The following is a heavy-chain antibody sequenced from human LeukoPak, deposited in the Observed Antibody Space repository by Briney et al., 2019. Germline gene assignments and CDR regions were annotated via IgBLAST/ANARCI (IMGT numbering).Heavy chain of an antibody. V-gene: IGHV3-21*04. Sequence: GGSLRLSCAASGFTFSSYSMNWVRQAPGKGLEWVSSISSSSSYIYYADSVKGRFTISRDNAKNSLYLQMNSLRAEDTAVYYCAKGVPTLYYYDSSGLFDYWGQGTLVTVSS. CDR1: GFTFSSYS. CDR3: AKGVPTLYYYDSSGLFDY. J-gene: IGHJ4*02. CDR2: ISSSSSYI. D-gene: IGHD3-22*01.